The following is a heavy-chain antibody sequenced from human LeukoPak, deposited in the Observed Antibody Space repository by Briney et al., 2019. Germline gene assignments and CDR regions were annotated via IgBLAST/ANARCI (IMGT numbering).Heavy chain of an antibody. CDR3: ARVPGRTIAVAGTGYFDY. Sequence: ASVKVSRKASGYTFTGYYMHWVRQAPGQGLEWMGWINPNSGGTNYAQKFQGRVTMTRDTSISTAYMELSRLRSDDTAVYYCARVPGRTIAVAGTGYFDYWGQGTLVTASS. J-gene: IGHJ4*02. CDR1: GYTFTGYY. CDR2: INPNSGGT. D-gene: IGHD6-19*01. V-gene: IGHV1-2*02.